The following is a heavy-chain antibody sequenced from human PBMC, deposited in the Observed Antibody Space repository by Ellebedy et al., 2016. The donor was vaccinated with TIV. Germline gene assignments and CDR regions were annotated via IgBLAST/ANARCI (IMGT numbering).Heavy chain of an antibody. V-gene: IGHV4-31*03. CDR3: ARDYYGSGSYFGGMDV. D-gene: IGHD3-10*01. CDR1: GGSISSGGYY. Sequence: SETLSLTXTVSGGSISSGGYYWSWIRQHPGKGLEWIGYIYYSGSTYYNPSLKSRVTISVDTSKNQFSLKLSSVTAADTAVYYCARDYYGSGSYFGGMDVWGQGTTVTVSS. J-gene: IGHJ6*02. CDR2: IYYSGST.